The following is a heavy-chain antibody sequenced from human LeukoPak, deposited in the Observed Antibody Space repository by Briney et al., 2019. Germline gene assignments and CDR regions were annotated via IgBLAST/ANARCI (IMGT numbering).Heavy chain of an antibody. Sequence: ASVKVSCKVSGYTLTELSMHWVRQAPGKGLEWMGWMNPNSGNTGYAQKFQGRVTITRNTSISTAYMELSSLRSEDTAVYYCARGGVYYDFWSGYHDAFDIWGQGTMVTVSS. CDR3: ARGGVYYDFWSGYHDAFDI. CDR1: GYTLTELS. J-gene: IGHJ3*02. D-gene: IGHD3-3*01. CDR2: MNPNSGNT. V-gene: IGHV1-8*03.